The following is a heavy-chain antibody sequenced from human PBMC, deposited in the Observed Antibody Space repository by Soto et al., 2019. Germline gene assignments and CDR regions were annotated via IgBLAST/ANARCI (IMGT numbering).Heavy chain of an antibody. CDR1: GFTFSSYG. CDR3: ARAFYCGGDCYFDY. J-gene: IGHJ4*02. D-gene: IGHD2-21*02. V-gene: IGHV3-33*01. Sequence: QVQLVESGGGVVQPGRSLRLSCAASGFTFSSYGMHWVRQAPGKGLEWVAVIWYDGSNKYYADSVKGRFTISRDNSKNTLYLQMNSLRAEDTAVYYCARAFYCGGDCYFDYWGQGTLVTVSS. CDR2: IWYDGSNK.